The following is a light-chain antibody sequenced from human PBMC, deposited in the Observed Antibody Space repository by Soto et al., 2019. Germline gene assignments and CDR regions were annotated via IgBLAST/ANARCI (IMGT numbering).Light chain of an antibody. Sequence: EIVLTQSPGTLSLSPGERATLSCRASQSVSSTYLAWYQQKPGQAPGLLLYGASNRASGIPDRFAGSGSGTDFTLTISRMEPEDFATYYCQQFNNYPLTFGGGTKVDIK. CDR3: QQFNNYPLT. CDR1: QSVSSTY. V-gene: IGKV3-20*01. J-gene: IGKJ4*01. CDR2: GAS.